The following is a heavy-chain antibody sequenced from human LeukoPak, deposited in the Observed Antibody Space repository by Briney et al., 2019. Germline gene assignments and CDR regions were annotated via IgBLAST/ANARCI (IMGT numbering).Heavy chain of an antibody. CDR2: ISYDGSNK. D-gene: IGHD4-17*01. V-gene: IGHV3-30*14. CDR1: GFTFSSYA. Sequence: PGRSLRLSCAASGFTFSSYAMHWVRQAPGKGLEWVAVISYDGSNKYYADSVKGRFTISRDNSKNTLYLQMNSLRAEGTAVYYCASSHDYGDFPYEYFQHWGQGTLVTVSS. CDR3: ASSHDYGDFPYEYFQH. J-gene: IGHJ1*01.